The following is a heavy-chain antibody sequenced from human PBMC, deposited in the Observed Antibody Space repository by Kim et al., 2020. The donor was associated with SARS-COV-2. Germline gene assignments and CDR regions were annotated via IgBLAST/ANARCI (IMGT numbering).Heavy chain of an antibody. D-gene: IGHD3-22*01. V-gene: IGHV4-31*02. Sequence: PSLKSRVTISVDTSKNQFSLKLSSVTAADTAVYYCARVRFGYYDSSGYGYWGQGTLVTVSS. CDR3: ARVRFGYYDSSGYGY. J-gene: IGHJ4*02.